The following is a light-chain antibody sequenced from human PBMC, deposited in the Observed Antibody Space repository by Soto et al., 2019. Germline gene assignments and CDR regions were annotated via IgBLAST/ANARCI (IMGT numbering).Light chain of an antibody. Sequence: QSALTQPASVSGSPGQSSTISCTGTSSDVGGYNYVSWYQQHPGKAPKLMIYEVSNRTSGVSNRFSGSKSGNTASLTISGLQAEDEADNYCSSYTSSSTVVCGGGTKLTVL. J-gene: IGLJ2*01. CDR1: SSDVGGYNY. V-gene: IGLV2-14*01. CDR3: SSYTSSSTVV. CDR2: EVS.